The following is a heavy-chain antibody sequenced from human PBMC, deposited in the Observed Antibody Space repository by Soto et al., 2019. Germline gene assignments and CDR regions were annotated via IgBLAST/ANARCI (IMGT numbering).Heavy chain of an antibody. J-gene: IGHJ4*02. CDR3: ARGRTYYYDSSEGDFDY. CDR1: GYTFTSYD. V-gene: IGHV1-8*01. Sequence: ASVKVSCKASGYTFTSYDINWVRQATGQGLEWMGWMNPNSGNTGYAQKFQGRVTMTRNTSISTAYMELSSLRSEDTAVYYCARGRTYYYDSSEGDFDYWGQGTLVTVSS. CDR2: MNPNSGNT. D-gene: IGHD3-22*01.